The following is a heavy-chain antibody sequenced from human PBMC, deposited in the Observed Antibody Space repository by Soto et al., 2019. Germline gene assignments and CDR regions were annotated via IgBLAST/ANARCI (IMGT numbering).Heavy chain of an antibody. CDR1: GFTLRAYW. Sequence: PGGSLRLSCAASGFTLRAYWMRWVRQAPGSGLEWVANIKQDGSEQYYVDSVKGRFTISRDNAENSLYLQMNSLRGEDTGVYYCVRALTSGGYYDELCGSYLPRSYGLDVRGQGPTVTVSS. J-gene: IGHJ6*02. CDR3: VRALTSGGYYDELCGSYLPRSYGLDV. CDR2: IKQDGSEQ. D-gene: IGHD3-16*02. V-gene: IGHV3-7*01.